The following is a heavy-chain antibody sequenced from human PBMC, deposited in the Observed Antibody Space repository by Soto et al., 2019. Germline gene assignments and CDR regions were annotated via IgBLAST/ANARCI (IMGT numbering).Heavy chain of an antibody. CDR2: MNHSGST. Sequence: QVQLQQWGAGLLKPSETLSLTCAVYGASFSDYYWTWIRQPPGRGLEWIGEMNHSGSTNYNPSLKSRVTISVDTSKNQFSLKLSSVTAADTAVYYCARAPAYCSGGSCYFYVGPWGQGTLVTVSS. CDR1: GASFSDYY. CDR3: ARAPAYCSGGSCYFYVGP. J-gene: IGHJ5*02. D-gene: IGHD2-15*01. V-gene: IGHV4-34*01.